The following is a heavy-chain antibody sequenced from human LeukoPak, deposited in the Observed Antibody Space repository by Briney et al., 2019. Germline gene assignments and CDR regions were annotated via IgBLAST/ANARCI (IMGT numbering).Heavy chain of an antibody. J-gene: IGHJ6*04. CDR2: ITSTGSYT. CDR3: ARDRYSGSYPLDV. Sequence: GGSLRLSCAASGFTFSSYWMHWVRQAPGKGLEWVSSITSTGSYTFYADSVKGRFTISRDNAKNSLYLQMNSLRAEDTAVYYCARDRYSGSYPLDVWGKGTTVTVSS. CDR1: GFTFSSYW. D-gene: IGHD1-26*01. V-gene: IGHV3-21*01.